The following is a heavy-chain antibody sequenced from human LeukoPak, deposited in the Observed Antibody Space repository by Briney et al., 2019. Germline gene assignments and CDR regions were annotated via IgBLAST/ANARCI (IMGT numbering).Heavy chain of an antibody. Sequence: SETLSLTCTVSGGSISSYYWSWIRQPPGKGLEWIGYIYYSGSTNYNPSLKSRVTISVDTSKNQFTLKLSSVTAADTAVYYCARPVGYGEGGLDPWGQGTLVIVSS. CDR2: IYYSGST. CDR3: ARPVGYGEGGLDP. CDR1: GGSISSYY. J-gene: IGHJ5*02. V-gene: IGHV4-59*08. D-gene: IGHD4-17*01.